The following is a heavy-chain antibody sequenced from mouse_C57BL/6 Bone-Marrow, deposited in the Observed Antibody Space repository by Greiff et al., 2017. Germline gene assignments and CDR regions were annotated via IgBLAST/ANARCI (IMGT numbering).Heavy chain of an antibody. CDR3: ARWTGKGWFAY. CDR2: INPNNGGT. D-gene: IGHD4-1*01. CDR1: GYTFTDYY. Sequence: VQLQQSGPELVKPGASVKISCKASGYTFTDYYMNWVKQSHGKSIEWIGDINPNNGGTGYNQKFKGKATLTVDKSSSTAYMELRSLTSEDSAVYYGARWTGKGWFAYWGQGTLVTVSA. V-gene: IGHV1-26*01. J-gene: IGHJ3*01.